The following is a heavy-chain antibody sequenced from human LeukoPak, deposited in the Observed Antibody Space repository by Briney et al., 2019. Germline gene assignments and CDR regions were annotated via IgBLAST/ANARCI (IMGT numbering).Heavy chain of an antibody. J-gene: IGHJ5*02. Sequence: GASVKVSCKASGYTFTGYYMHWVRQAPGQGLEWMGWINPNSGGTNYAQKLQGRVTMTRDTSISTAYMELSRLRSDDTAVFYCARLSGDRNWFDPWGQGILVTVSS. CDR3: ARLSGDRNWFDP. CDR1: GYTFTGYY. V-gene: IGHV1-2*02. CDR2: INPNSGGT. D-gene: IGHD2-21*01.